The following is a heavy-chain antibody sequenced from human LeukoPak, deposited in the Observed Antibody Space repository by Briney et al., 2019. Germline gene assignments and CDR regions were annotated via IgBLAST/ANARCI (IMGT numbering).Heavy chain of an antibody. V-gene: IGHV4-39*07. Sequence: SETLSLTCTVSGGSISSSSYYWGWIRQPPGKGLEWIGSIYYSGSTYYNPSLKSRVTISVDTSKNQFSLKLSSVTAADTAVYYCARPSSGLKAYYFDYWGQGTLVTVSS. CDR2: IYYSGST. D-gene: IGHD3-22*01. CDR3: ARPSSGLKAYYFDY. J-gene: IGHJ4*02. CDR1: GGSISSSSYY.